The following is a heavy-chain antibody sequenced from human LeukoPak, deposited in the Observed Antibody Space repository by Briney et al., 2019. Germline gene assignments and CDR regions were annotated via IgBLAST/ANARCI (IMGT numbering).Heavy chain of an antibody. CDR2: IYYSGST. CDR1: GASVSGSAYY. V-gene: IGHV4-61*08. Sequence: SETLSLTCTVSGASVSGSAYYWSWIRQPPGKGLEWIGYIYYSGSTNYNPSLKSRVTISVDTSKNQFSLKLSSVTAADTAVYYCARDGSDSSGYKGYDYWGQGTLVTVSS. CDR3: ARDGSDSSGYKGYDY. J-gene: IGHJ4*02. D-gene: IGHD3-22*01.